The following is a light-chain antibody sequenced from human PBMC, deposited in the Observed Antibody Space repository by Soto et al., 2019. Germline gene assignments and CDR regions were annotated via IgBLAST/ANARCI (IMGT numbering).Light chain of an antibody. CDR2: GAS. V-gene: IGKV3-15*01. J-gene: IGKJ1*01. CDR3: QQYNNWPRT. CDR1: QSVSSN. Sequence: IVMKQSPATLYVSPGERATLSCRASQSVSSNLAWYQQKPGQAPRLLIYGASTRATGIPAMFSGSGSGTEFTLTISSLQSEDFAVYYYQQYNNWPRTFGQWTKVEIK.